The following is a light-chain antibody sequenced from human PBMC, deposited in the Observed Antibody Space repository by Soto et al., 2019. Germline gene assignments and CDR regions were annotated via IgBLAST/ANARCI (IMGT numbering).Light chain of an antibody. Sequence: DIQMTQSPSTLSASVGDRVTITCRASQSISSWLAWYQQKPGKAPKLLIYDVFSLESGVPSRFSGSGSGTEFTLTISSLQPDDFATYYCQQHNDYPITFGQGTRLEIK. CDR3: QQHNDYPIT. J-gene: IGKJ5*01. CDR2: DVF. CDR1: QSISSW. V-gene: IGKV1-5*01.